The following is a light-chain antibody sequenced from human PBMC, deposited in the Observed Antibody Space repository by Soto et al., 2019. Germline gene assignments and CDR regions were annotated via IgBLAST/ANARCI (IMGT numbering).Light chain of an antibody. Sequence: SNDLTQSPSVSVAPGQTVTITCGGSSIGSKSVHWYQQKPGQAPVLVVYDDSDRRSGIPERFSGSNSGNTATLTITRVEAGDEADYHCQVWDTRSEHYVFGPGTKVTVL. CDR2: DDS. CDR3: QVWDTRSEHYV. J-gene: IGLJ1*01. V-gene: IGLV3-21*02. CDR1: SIGSKS.